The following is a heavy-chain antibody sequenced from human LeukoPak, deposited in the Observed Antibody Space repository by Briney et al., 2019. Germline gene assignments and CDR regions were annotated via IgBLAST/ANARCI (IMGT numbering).Heavy chain of an antibody. J-gene: IGHJ3*01. Sequence: GGSLRLSCAASGFSFGSYAMSWVRQAPGKGLEWVANIRHVGTEKYYVDSVKGRFTISRDNAKNSLYLQMNSLRAEDTAVYYCARDRNYYDNRDYRTDPFDVWGPGTMVTVSS. CDR1: GFSFGSYA. V-gene: IGHV3-7*03. CDR3: ARDRNYYDNRDYRTDPFDV. CDR2: IRHVGTEK. D-gene: IGHD3-22*01.